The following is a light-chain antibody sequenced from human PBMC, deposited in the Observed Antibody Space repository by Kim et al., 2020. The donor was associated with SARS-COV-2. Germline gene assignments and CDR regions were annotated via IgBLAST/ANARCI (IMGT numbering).Light chain of an antibody. V-gene: IGLV2-11*01. CDR2: DVN. CDR3: CSYAGSYTWV. Sequence: GQSVTMSCTGTSSDVGGYSYVSWYQQYPGKAPKLLIYDVNKRPSGVPDRFSGSKSGNTASLTISGLQAEDEADYYCCSYAGSYTWVFGGGTQLTVL. J-gene: IGLJ3*02. CDR1: SSDVGGYSY.